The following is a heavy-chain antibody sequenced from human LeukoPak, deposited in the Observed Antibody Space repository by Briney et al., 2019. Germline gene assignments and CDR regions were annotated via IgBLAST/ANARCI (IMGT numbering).Heavy chain of an antibody. D-gene: IGHD3-3*01. CDR1: GLTFSSYA. V-gene: IGHV3-23*01. J-gene: IGHJ6*02. Sequence: GGSLRLSCAASGLTFSSYAMSWVRHAPGKGLEWVSVISGSGGSTYYADSVKGRFTISRDNSKNTLYLQMNSLRAEDTAVYYCAKDPYYDFWSGYFYGMDVWGQGTTVTVSS. CDR3: AKDPYYDFWSGYFYGMDV. CDR2: ISGSGGST.